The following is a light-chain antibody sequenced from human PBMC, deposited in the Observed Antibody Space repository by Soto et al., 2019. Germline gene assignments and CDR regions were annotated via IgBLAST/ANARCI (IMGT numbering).Light chain of an antibody. Sequence: DIQMTQSPSTLSASVGXRVTITCRASQSISSWFAWYQQKPGKAPKLLIFDASSLESGTPSRFSGRRSGTQFTLTIDGLQPDDFATYYCQQYDNYKPLTFGGGTKVDIK. V-gene: IGKV1-5*01. CDR3: QQYDNYKPLT. J-gene: IGKJ4*01. CDR1: QSISSW. CDR2: DAS.